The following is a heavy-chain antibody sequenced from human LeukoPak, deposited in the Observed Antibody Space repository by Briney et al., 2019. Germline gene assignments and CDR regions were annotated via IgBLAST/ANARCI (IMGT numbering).Heavy chain of an antibody. CDR3: ARDLGYYDSSGYSEGLSEYFQH. V-gene: IGHV1-3*01. CDR1: GYTFTSYA. J-gene: IGHJ1*01. D-gene: IGHD3-22*01. Sequence: ASVKVSCKASGYTFTSYAMHWVRQAPGQRLEWMGRINAGNGNAKYSQKFQGRVTITRDTSASTAYMELSSLRSEDTAVYYCARDLGYYDSSGYSEGLSEYFQHWGQGTLVTVSS. CDR2: INAGNGNA.